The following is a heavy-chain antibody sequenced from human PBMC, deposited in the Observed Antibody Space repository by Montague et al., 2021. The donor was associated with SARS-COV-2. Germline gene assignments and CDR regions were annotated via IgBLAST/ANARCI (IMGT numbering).Heavy chain of an antibody. V-gene: IGHV4-4*07. D-gene: IGHD5-12*01. Sequence: SETLSLTCTVSGSIISYYWTWIRQSAGKGLEWIWRISSSGSIDHNASLRSRVTMSLDTSKIQLSLKLISVTAADTAVYYCSCQYIGYHRRFDYWGQGALVTVSS. CDR2: ISSSGSI. CDR3: SCQYIGYHRRFDY. J-gene: IGHJ4*02. CDR1: GSIISYY.